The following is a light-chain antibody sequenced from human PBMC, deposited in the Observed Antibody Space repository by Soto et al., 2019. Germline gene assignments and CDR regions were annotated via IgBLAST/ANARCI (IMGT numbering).Light chain of an antibody. J-gene: IGKJ4*02. CDR1: QSVGTT. V-gene: IGKV3-15*01. CDR2: GAS. CDR3: QQYSASPT. Sequence: EIFMTQSPATLSVSPGEKVILSCRASQSVGTTLAWYQQKPGQAPSLLIRGASTRATGVPARFSGRGSGTEFTLTISSLQSEDFAIYYCQQYSASPTFGGGTTLEIK.